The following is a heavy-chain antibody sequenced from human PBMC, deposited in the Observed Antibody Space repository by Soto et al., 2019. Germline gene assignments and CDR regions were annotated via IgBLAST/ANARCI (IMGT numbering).Heavy chain of an antibody. CDR3: GFYCSSVSCPEGFY. CDR1: GFTFNDYG. J-gene: IGHJ4*02. D-gene: IGHD2-2*01. CDR2: IWFDGSNE. V-gene: IGHV3-33*01. Sequence: GGSLRLSCAASGFTFNDYGMHWVRQAPGKGLEWVAVIWFDGSNEYYGDSVKGRFTISRDNSKNTLYLQMNYLRAEDTAVYYCGFYCSSVSCPEGFYWGQGTLVTVSS.